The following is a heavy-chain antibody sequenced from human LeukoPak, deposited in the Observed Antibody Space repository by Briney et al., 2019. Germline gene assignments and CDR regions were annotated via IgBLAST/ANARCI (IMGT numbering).Heavy chain of an antibody. J-gene: IGHJ4*02. CDR2: ISSGSTTI. D-gene: IGHD2-2*01. V-gene: IGHV3-48*01. CDR3: ARGRYCSSTGCYGAFDY. CDR1: GFTFSSYG. Sequence: GGSLRLSCAASGFTFSSYGLNWVRQAPGKGLEWISYISSGSTTIYYADSVKGRFTISRDNAKNSLYLQMNSLRAEDTAVYYCARGRYCSSTGCYGAFDYWGQGTLVTVSS.